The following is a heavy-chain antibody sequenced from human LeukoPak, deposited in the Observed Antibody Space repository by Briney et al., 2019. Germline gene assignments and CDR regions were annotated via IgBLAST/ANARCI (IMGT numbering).Heavy chain of an antibody. J-gene: IGHJ4*02. Sequence: PSETLSLTCAVYGGSFSGYYWSWIRQPPGKGLEWIGEINHSGSTNYNPSLKSRVTISVDTSENQFSLKLSSVTAADTAVYYCARGRVMVRGPLDYWGQGTLVTVSS. V-gene: IGHV4-34*01. CDR1: GGSFSGYY. CDR3: ARGRVMVRGPLDY. D-gene: IGHD3-10*01. CDR2: INHSGST.